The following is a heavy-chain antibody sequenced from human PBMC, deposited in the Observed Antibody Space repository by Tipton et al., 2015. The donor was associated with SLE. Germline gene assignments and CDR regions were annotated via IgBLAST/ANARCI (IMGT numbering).Heavy chain of an antibody. V-gene: IGHV3-20*04. D-gene: IGHD3-10*01. CDR2: TNWNGESA. CDR1: GLTFNDYG. J-gene: IGHJ4*02. CDR3: VREDISVVRKIIKPFYSFDY. Sequence: SLRLSCVASGLTFNDYGMHWVRQAPGKGLEWVSATNWNGESAGYADSVKGRFSISRDNAKKSLYLQMNSLRAEDTALYYCVREDISVVRKIIKPFYSFDYWGQGTLVTVSS.